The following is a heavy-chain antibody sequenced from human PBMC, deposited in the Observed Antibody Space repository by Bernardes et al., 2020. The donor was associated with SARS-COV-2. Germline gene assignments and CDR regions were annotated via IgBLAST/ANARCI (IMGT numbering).Heavy chain of an antibody. CDR2: INPTSGYT. V-gene: IGHV1-2*02. J-gene: IGHJ5*02. Sequence: ASVKVSCKASGYIFTGYYMHWVRQAPGQGLEWMGWINPTSGYTKYAQKFQGRVTMTRDTSISTAYMELSRMRSDDTAVYFCARDSYYDSSTFYGPSANWFDPWGQGTLVTVSA. D-gene: IGHD3-22*01. CDR3: ARDSYYDSSTFYGPSANWFDP. CDR1: GYIFTGYY.